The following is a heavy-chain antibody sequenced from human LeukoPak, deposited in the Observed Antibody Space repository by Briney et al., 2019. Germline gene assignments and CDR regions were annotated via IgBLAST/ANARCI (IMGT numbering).Heavy chain of an antibody. CDR1: GGSISSSNW. J-gene: IGHJ5*02. CDR3: ARFSSWYRDWFDP. CDR2: IYHSGST. Sequence: SGTLSLTCAVSGGSISSSNWWSWVRQPPGKGLGWIGEIYHSGSTNYNPSLKSRVTISVDKSKNQFSLKLSSVTAADTAVYYCARFSSWYRDWFDPWGQGTLVTVSS. D-gene: IGHD6-13*01. V-gene: IGHV4-4*02.